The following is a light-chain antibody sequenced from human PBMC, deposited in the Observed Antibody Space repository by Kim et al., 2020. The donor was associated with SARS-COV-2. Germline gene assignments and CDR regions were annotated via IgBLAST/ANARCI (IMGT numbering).Light chain of an antibody. V-gene: IGKV1-33*01. CDR2: DAS. Sequence: ASVGDRVTITWQASQEIRNYLNWYQQKSGKAPKVLIYDASNLETGVPSRCSGSGSGTSFTFTINSLQPEDVATYYCQHYDSLPYTFGQGTKLEI. CDR3: QHYDSLPYT. CDR1: QEIRNY. J-gene: IGKJ2*01.